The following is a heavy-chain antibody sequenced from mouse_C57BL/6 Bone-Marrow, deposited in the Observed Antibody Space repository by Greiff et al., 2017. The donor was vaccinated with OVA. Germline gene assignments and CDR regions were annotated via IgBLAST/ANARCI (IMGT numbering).Heavy chain of an antibody. CDR2: ISNLAYSI. CDR3: ARHYGNLTGAMDY. D-gene: IGHD2-1*01. V-gene: IGHV5-15*01. Sequence: EVQLVESGGGLVQPGGSLKLSCAASGFTFSDYGMAWVRQAPRTGPEWVAFISNLAYSIYYADTVTGRFTISRENAKNTLYLEMSSLRSEDTAMYYCARHYGNLTGAMDYWGQGTSVTVSS. CDR1: GFTFSDYG. J-gene: IGHJ4*01.